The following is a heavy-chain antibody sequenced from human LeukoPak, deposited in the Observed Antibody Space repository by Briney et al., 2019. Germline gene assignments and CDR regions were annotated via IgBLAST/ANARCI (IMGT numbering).Heavy chain of an antibody. CDR2: IYYSGST. CDR3: ARHFYSSSWAESYNWFDP. D-gene: IGHD6-13*01. CDR1: GGSFSGYY. J-gene: IGHJ5*02. Sequence: SETLSLTCAVYGGSFSGYYWSWIRQPPGKGLEWIGSIYYSGSTYYNPSLKSRVTISVDTSKNQFSLKLSSVTAADTAVYYCARHFYSSSWAESYNWFDPWGQGTLVTVSS. V-gene: IGHV4-34*01.